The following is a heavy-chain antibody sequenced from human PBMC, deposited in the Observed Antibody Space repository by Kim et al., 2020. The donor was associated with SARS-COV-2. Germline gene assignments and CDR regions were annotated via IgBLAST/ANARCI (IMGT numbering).Heavy chain of an antibody. CDR3: ASLYGDRYYYDGMDV. V-gene: IGHV4-4*09. J-gene: IGHJ6*02. Sequence: PSLKSRVTIAVDTSKNQFSLKLSFVTAADTAVYYCASLYGDRYYYDGMDVWGQGTTVTVSS. D-gene: IGHD4-17*01.